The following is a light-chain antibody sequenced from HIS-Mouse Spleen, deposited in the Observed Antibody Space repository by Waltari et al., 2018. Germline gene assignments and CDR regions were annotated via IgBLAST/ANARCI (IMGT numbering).Light chain of an antibody. J-gene: IGKJ3*01. CDR3: MQALQTPFT. CDR2: LGS. CDR1: QSPLHSNGYNS. Sequence: DIVMTQSPLSLPVTPGQPASISCRSSQSPLHSNGYNSLDWYLQKPGQSRQLLIYLGSNRASGVPDRFSGSGSGTDFTLKISRVEAEDVGVYYCMQALQTPFTFGPGTKVDIK. V-gene: IGKV2-28*01.